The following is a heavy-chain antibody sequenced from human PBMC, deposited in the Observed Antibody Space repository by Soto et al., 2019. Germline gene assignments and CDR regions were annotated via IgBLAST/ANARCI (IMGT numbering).Heavy chain of an antibody. D-gene: IGHD3-22*01. CDR2: IYYSGST. CDR1: GGSISSSSYY. CDR3: ARYYCHSSGPSAY. J-gene: IGHJ4*02. Sequence: SETLSLTCTVSGGSISSSSYYWGWIRQPPGKGLEWIGSIYYSGSTYYNPSLKSRVTISVDTSKNQFSLKLSSVTAADTAVYYCARYYCHSSGPSAYWGQGSLDTGSS. V-gene: IGHV4-39*01.